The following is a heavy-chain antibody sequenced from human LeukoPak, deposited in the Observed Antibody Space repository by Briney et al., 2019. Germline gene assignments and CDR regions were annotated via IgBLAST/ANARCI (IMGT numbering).Heavy chain of an antibody. D-gene: IGHD3-22*01. CDR3: ARGQFYHDSTGYSD. Sequence: SETLSLTCTVSGGSMSNYYWIWIRQPPGKGLEWIGYIYYSGTTSYNPSLKSRVTISVDTSKNQFSLKVNSVTAADAAVYYCARGQFYHDSTGYSDWGQGTLVTISS. CDR2: IYYSGTT. J-gene: IGHJ4*02. CDR1: GGSMSNYY. V-gene: IGHV4-59*01.